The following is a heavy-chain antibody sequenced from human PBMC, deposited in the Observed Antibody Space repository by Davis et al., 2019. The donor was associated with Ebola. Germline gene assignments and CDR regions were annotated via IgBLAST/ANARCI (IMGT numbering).Heavy chain of an antibody. Sequence: ASVKVSCKASGYNFLTYDINWVRQAPGQGLEWMGWMNLNSGKTVYAQRFQGRVSSTRNNTLSTAYMELSSVRSEDTAIHYCARDTAVTQHALDIWGQGTVVTVSA. CDR3: ARDTAVTQHALDI. CDR1: GYNFLTYD. CDR2: MNLNSGKT. V-gene: IGHV1-8*03. J-gene: IGHJ3*02. D-gene: IGHD4-17*01.